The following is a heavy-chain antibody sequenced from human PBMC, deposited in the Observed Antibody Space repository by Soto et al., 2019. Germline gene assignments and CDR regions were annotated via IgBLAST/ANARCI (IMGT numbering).Heavy chain of an antibody. CDR2: IYYSGST. J-gene: IGHJ6*02. Sequence: QVQLQESGPGLVKPSETLSLTCTVSGGSVSSGSYYWSWIRQPPGKGLEWLGYIYYSGSTNYNPSLKSRVTISVDTSKNQFSLKLSSVTAADTAVYYCAKSSRRGYSYGYHYYGMDVWGQGTTVTVSS. CDR1: GGSVSSGSYY. D-gene: IGHD5-18*01. CDR3: AKSSRRGYSYGYHYYGMDV. V-gene: IGHV4-61*01.